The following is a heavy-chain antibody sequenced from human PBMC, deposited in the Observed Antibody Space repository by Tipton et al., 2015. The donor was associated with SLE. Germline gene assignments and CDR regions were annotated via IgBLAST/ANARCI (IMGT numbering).Heavy chain of an antibody. CDR2: IYSDGST. CDR3: AKNKGTY. V-gene: IGHV3-23*03. Sequence: SLRLSCAASGFTFSSHTMSWVRQAPGKGLEWASVIYSDGSTDYGDSVKGRFTVSRDNYRNTLYLQMDYLSAEDTAVYYCAKNKGTYWGQGTLVTVSS. CDR1: GFTFSSHT. D-gene: IGHD3-10*01. J-gene: IGHJ4*02.